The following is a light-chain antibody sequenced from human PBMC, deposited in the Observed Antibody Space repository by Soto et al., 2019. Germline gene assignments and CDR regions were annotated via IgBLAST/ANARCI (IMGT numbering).Light chain of an antibody. V-gene: IGLV2-11*01. CDR3: SSYAGSHTYEV. J-gene: IGLJ3*02. Sequence: QSALTQPRSVSGSPGQSVTISCTGTSSDVGAYNFVSWYQQNPGKAPKLILYDVIKRPSGVPDRFPGSKSGNTASLTISGLQTEDEADYHCSSYAGSHTYEVFGGGTKLTVL. CDR2: DVI. CDR1: SSDVGAYNF.